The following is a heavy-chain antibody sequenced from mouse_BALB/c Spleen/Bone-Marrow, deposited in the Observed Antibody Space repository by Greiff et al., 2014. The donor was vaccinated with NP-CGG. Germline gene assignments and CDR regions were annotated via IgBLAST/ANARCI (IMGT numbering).Heavy chain of an antibody. CDR1: GYTFSSYW. CDR2: ISPTTGYT. J-gene: IGHJ4*01. V-gene: IGHV1-7*01. Sequence: QVQLKDSGAELAKPGASVKMSCKASGYTFSSYWMHWVKQRPGQGLEWIGYISPTTGYTEYSQKFKDKATLTADKSSSTAYMQLSSLTSEDSAVYYCARYGNFLAMDYWGQGTSVTVSS. CDR3: ARYGNFLAMDY. D-gene: IGHD1-1*01.